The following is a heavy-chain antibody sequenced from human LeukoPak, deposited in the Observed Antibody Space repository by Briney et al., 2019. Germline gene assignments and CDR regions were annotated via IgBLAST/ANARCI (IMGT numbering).Heavy chain of an antibody. D-gene: IGHD3-22*01. CDR2: ITSSSSTI. J-gene: IGHJ4*02. CDR3: AKLTTYYDSTGSYFDY. CDR1: GFTFSSYT. Sequence: GGSLRLSCAASGFTFSSYTMNWVRQAPGKGLEWVSYITSSSSTIYYADSVKGRFAISRDNAKNSLYLQMNSLRAEDTALYYCAKLTTYYDSTGSYFDYWGQGTLVTVSS. V-gene: IGHV3-48*04.